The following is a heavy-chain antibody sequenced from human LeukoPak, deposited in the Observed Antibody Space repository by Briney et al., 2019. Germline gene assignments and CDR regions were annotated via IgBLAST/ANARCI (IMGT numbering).Heavy chain of an antibody. D-gene: IGHD3-22*01. CDR1: GYTFTSYY. J-gene: IGHJ4*02. Sequence: ASVKVSCKASGYTFTSYYMHWVRQAPGQGLEWMGIINPSGGSTSYAQKFQGRVTMTRDTSTSTVYMELSSLRSEDTAVYYCARDWVGYYDSNGGRYFDYWGQGTLVTVSS. V-gene: IGHV1-46*01. CDR3: ARDWVGYYDSNGGRYFDY. CDR2: INPSGGST.